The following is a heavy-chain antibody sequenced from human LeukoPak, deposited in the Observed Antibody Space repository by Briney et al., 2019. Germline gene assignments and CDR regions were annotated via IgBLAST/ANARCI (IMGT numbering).Heavy chain of an antibody. CDR1: GFSFDDYD. J-gene: IGHJ4*02. Sequence: GGSLRLSCAASGFSFDDYDMAWLRQAPGKGLEWVSDIDWKGRPTSYADSVKGRFTISRDNAKKSLYLQMDSLRAEDTALYYCAKAPVTTCRGAFCYPFDYWGLGTLVTVSS. CDR3: AKAPVTTCRGAFCYPFDY. D-gene: IGHD2-15*01. V-gene: IGHV3-20*04. CDR2: IDWKGRPT.